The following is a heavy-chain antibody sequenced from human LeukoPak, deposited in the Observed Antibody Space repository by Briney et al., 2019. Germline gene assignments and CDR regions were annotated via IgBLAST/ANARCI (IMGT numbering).Heavy chain of an antibody. D-gene: IGHD3-9*01. V-gene: IGHV3-49*03. CDR1: GFTFGDYA. CDR2: IRSKAYGGTT. Sequence: PGGSLRLSCTASGFTFGDYAMSWFRQAPGKGLEWLGFIRSKAYGGTTEYAASVKGRFTISRDDSKSIAYLQMNSLKTEDTAVYYCSRDRGIRYFDWVLGGDYFDYWGQGTLVTVSS. CDR3: SRDRGIRYFDWVLGGDYFDY. J-gene: IGHJ4*02.